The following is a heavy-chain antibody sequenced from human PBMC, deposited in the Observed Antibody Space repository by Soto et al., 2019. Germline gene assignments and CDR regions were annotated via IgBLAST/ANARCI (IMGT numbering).Heavy chain of an antibody. D-gene: IGHD2-15*01. CDR1: GFTFSSYD. Sequence: GGSLRLSCAASGFTFSSYDMHWVRQATGKGLEWVSTIATAGDTYYPGSVKGRFTISRENAKNSLYLQMNSLRAGDTAVYYCASALGYCSGGRCYWDHFDYWGQGTLVTVSS. CDR3: ASALGYCSGGRCYWDHFDY. CDR2: IATAGDT. J-gene: IGHJ4*02. V-gene: IGHV3-13*04.